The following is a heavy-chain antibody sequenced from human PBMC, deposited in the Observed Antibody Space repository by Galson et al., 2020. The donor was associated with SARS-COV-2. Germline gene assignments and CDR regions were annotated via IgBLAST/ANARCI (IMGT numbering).Heavy chain of an antibody. V-gene: IGHV3-53*01. CDR1: GFTVSSNY. CDR2: IYSGGST. J-gene: IGHJ5*02. CDR3: ARIGDDMAVAGTWFGP. D-gene: IGHD6-19*01. Sequence: GGSLRLSCAASGFTVSSNYMSWVRQAPGKGLEWVSVIYSGGSTYYADSVKGRFTISRDNSKNTLYLQMNSLRAEDTAVYYCARIGDDMAVAGTWFGPWGQGTLVTVSS.